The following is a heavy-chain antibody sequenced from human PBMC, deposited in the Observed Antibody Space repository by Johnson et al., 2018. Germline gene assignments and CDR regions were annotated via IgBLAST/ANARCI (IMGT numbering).Heavy chain of an antibody. Sequence: QVQLVQSGGGVVQPGRSLRLSCAASGFTFSSYGMHWVRQAPGKGLEWVAVISYDGSNKYYADSVKGRFTISRDNSTNTLYLQMNSLRAEDTALYYCARAGIAATPWHHTHYYYYMDVWGKGTTVTVAS. CDR2: ISYDGSNK. V-gene: IGHV3-30*03. J-gene: IGHJ6*03. D-gene: IGHD6-13*01. CDR3: ARAGIAATPWHHTHYYYYMDV. CDR1: GFTFSSYG.